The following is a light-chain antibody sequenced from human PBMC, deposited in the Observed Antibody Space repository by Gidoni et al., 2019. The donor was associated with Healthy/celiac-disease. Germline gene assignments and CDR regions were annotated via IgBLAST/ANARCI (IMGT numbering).Light chain of an antibody. CDR1: QSVSSN. V-gene: IGKV3-15*01. CDR3: QQYNNWTPYT. CDR2: GAS. J-gene: IGKJ2*01. Sequence: EIVMTQSPATLSVSPGERATLSCRDSQSVSSNLAWYKQKPGQAPRLLIYGASTRATGIPARFSGSGSGTEFTLTISSLQSEDFAVYDCQQYNNWTPYTFGQGTKLEIK.